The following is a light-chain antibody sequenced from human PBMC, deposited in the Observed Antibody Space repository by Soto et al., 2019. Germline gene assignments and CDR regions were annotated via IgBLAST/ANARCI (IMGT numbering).Light chain of an antibody. CDR1: QFISTY. Sequence: DIQMTQSPSSLSASVGDRVIITCRASQFISTYLNWYQQKPGQAPKLLIYAASSLVGGVPSRFSGGGSGTDFTLTITSLQPEDFATYSCQQSQSTPYTFGQGTTVDIK. CDR3: QQSQSTPYT. V-gene: IGKV1-39*01. J-gene: IGKJ2*01. CDR2: AAS.